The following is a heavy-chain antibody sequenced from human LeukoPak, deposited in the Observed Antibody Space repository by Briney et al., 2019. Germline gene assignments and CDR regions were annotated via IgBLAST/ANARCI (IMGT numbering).Heavy chain of an antibody. D-gene: IGHD1-14*01. J-gene: IGHJ1*01. CDR3: AKDNPVLHH. CDR2: ISPSGGIT. CDR1: GFTFSSHG. V-gene: IGHV3-23*01. Sequence: GGSLRLSCGASGFTFSSHGMNWVRQAPGKGLEWVSGISPSGGITYYTDSVKGRFTISRDNSKNTLHLQMNSLRSEDTAIYYCAKDNPVLHHWGQGTLVTVSS.